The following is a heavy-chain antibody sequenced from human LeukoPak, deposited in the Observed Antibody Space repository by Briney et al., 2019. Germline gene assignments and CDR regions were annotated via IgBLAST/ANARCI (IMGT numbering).Heavy chain of an antibody. CDR2: VSGSGGST. Sequence: GGSLRLSCAASGFTFSNSAMSWVRQAPGRGLEWVSTVSGSGGSTYYADSVKGRFTISRDNSRTTLCLQMNSLRAEDTAVYYCAKDLSGDYYYYFDYWGQGTLVTVSS. V-gene: IGHV3-23*01. CDR3: AKDLSGDYYYYFDY. J-gene: IGHJ4*02. D-gene: IGHD3-22*01. CDR1: GFTFSNSA.